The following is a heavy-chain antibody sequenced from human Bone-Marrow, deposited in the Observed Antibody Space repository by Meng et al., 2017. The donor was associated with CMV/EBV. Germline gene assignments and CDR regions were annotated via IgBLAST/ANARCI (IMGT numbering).Heavy chain of an antibody. CDR3: ARDRVATSVSGLDY. CDR2: ISYDGIDK. CDR1: GFTFRDYA. Sequence: SGFTFRDYAVHWVRQAPGQGLEWVAVISYDGIDKYYSDSVKGRYTISRDNSMNTLYLQMNSLRAEDTAVYYCARDRVATSVSGLDYWGQGTLVTVSS. D-gene: IGHD4-11*01. V-gene: IGHV3-30*04. J-gene: IGHJ4*02.